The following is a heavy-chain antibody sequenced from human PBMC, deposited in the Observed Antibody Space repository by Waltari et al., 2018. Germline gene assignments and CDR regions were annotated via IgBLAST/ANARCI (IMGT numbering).Heavy chain of an antibody. V-gene: IGHV4-34*01. J-gene: IGHJ4*02. CDR1: GGSFSGYY. CDR2: IKHHGST. D-gene: IGHD4-17*01. Sequence: QVQLQQWGAGLLKPSETLSLTCAVYGGSFSGYYWSWICQPPGKGLAWIGEIKHHGSTNYNPSLKSRVTIAGGTSKNQFSLKLSSVTAADTAVYYCAKGYGDYPLDYWGQGTLVTVSS. CDR3: AKGYGDYPLDY.